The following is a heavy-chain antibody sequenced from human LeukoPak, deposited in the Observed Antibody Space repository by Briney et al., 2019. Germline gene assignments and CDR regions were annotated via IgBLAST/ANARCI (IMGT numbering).Heavy chain of an antibody. CDR1: GYTFTAYY. V-gene: IGHV1-2*06. CDR3: ARVDSGHDYGPS. CDR2: INPNSGDT. Sequence: GASVKISCKASGYTFTAYYIHWVRQVPGQGLEWMGRINPNSGDTDYAQKFQGRVIMTRDTSISTAYMEVIRLRSDDTAVYYCARVDSGHDYGPSWGQGTTVTVSS. D-gene: IGHD5-12*01. J-gene: IGHJ3*01.